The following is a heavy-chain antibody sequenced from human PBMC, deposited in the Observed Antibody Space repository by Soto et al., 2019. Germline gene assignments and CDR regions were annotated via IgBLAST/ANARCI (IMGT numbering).Heavy chain of an antibody. CDR2: ISHDGSHE. Sequence: GGSLRLSCAASGLTFSTSAMHWVRQAPGKGLEWVAMISHDGSHEYYGDTVKGRFSVSRDNSHNILHLQMNSLRIEDTAVYFCARNTDHRLVRGWLDPWGQGXLVTVSS. CDR1: GLTFSTSA. J-gene: IGHJ5*02. V-gene: IGHV3-30-3*01. D-gene: IGHD3-10*01. CDR3: ARNTDHRLVRGWLDP.